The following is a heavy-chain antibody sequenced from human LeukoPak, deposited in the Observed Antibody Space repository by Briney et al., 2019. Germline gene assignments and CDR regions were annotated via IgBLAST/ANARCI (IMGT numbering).Heavy chain of an antibody. Sequence: PGGSLRLSCAASGFIFSTYSVNWVRQAPGKGLEWVSYIAGSSRTIKYADSVKGRFTISRDNAKNSLFLQMNSLRAEDTAVYYCAREGTGRDDAFDIWGQGTMVTVSS. V-gene: IGHV3-48*01. J-gene: IGHJ3*02. CDR3: AREGTGRDDAFDI. CDR2: IAGSSRTI. CDR1: GFIFSTYS. D-gene: IGHD1-14*01.